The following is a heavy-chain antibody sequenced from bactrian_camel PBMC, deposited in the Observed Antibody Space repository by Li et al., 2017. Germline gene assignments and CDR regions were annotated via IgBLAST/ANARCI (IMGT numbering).Heavy chain of an antibody. CDR3: ATEFSRYSNYDGGPYDYNY. J-gene: IGHJ4*01. Sequence: HVQLVESGGGSVQAGGSLTLSCVASKDTYWKSDYSIYCMGWFRQAPGKEREGVAAIDSTGSANYADSVKGRFTISRDNAKTTLYLQMNSLKSEDTALYYCATEFSRYSNYDGGPYDYNYWGQGTQVTVS. D-gene: IGHD4*01. V-gene: IGHV3S53*01. CDR1: KSDYSIYC. CDR2: IDSTGSA.